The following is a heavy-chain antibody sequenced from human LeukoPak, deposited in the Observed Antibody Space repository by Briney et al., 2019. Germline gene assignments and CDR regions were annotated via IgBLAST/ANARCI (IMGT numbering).Heavy chain of an antibody. J-gene: IGHJ4*02. Sequence: PGGSLRLSCTASGFTFSSYCMTWVRQAPGKGLEWVANIKHDAREKYYVDSVKGRFTISRDNAKNSLYLQMNSLRAEDTALYYCARSAFPADYWRKGTQVTVCS. CDR1: GFTFSSYC. CDR2: IKHDAREK. V-gene: IGHV3-7*01. CDR3: ARSAFPADY. D-gene: IGHD2/OR15-2a*01.